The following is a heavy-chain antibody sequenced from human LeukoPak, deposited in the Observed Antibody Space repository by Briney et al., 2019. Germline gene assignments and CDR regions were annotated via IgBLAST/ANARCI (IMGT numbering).Heavy chain of an antibody. CDR1: GFNFSSYG. V-gene: IGHV3-30*02. Sequence: GGSLRLSCAASGFNFSSYGMHWVRQAPGKGLEWVAFIRYDGSNKYYADSVKGRFTISRDNSKNTLYLQMNSLRAEDTAVYYCAKDSLLRGYSSSWRFDYWGQGTLVTVSS. J-gene: IGHJ4*02. CDR3: AKDSLLRGYSSSWRFDY. CDR2: IRYDGSNK. D-gene: IGHD6-13*01.